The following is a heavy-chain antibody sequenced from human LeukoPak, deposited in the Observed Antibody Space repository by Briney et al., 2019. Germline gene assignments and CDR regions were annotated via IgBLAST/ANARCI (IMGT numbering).Heavy chain of an antibody. V-gene: IGHV4-59*05. J-gene: IGHJ5*02. CDR1: GDSIGTYW. CDR3: ARAYSSSWYWNWFDP. CDR2: IYYSGST. D-gene: IGHD6-13*01. Sequence: SETLSLTCSVSGDSIGTYWWTWIRQPPGKGLEWIGSIYYSGSTYYNPSLKSRVTISVDTSKNQFSLKLSSVTAADTAVYYCARAYSSSWYWNWFDPWGQGTLVTVSS.